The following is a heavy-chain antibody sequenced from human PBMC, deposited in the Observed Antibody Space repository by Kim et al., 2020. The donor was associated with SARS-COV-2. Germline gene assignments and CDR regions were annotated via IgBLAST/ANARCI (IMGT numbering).Heavy chain of an antibody. V-gene: IGHV3-30*01. D-gene: IGHD2-15*01. J-gene: IGHJ6*02. Sequence: VRFTISRDNSKNTLYLQMNSLRAEDTAVYYCARSLRSVVVVAASYGMDVWGQGTTVTVSS. CDR3: ARSLRSVVVVAASYGMDV.